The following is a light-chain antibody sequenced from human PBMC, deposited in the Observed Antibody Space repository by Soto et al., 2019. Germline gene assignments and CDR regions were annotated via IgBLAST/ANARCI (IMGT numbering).Light chain of an antibody. CDR2: GAS. CDR3: QQYGSSPPYT. CDR1: HSVSSTY. V-gene: IGKV3-20*01. J-gene: IGKJ2*01. Sequence: EIVLTQSPGTLSLSPGERAALSCRASHSVSSTYLAWYQQKPGQAPRLLIYGASSRATGIPDRFSGSGSGTDFTINISRLEPEDFAVYYCQQYGSSPPYTFGQGTKLEIK.